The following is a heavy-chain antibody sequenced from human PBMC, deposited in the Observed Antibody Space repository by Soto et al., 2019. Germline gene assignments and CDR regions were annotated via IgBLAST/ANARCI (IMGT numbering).Heavy chain of an antibody. Sequence: GASVKVSCKASGGTFSSYAISWVRQAPGQGLEWMGGSIPIFGTANYAQKFQGRVTITADESTSTAYMELSSLRSEDTAVYYCARGCSSTSCYPGWFDPWGQGTLVTVSS. CDR1: GGTFSSYA. V-gene: IGHV1-69*13. CDR3: ARGCSSTSCYPGWFDP. CDR2: SIPIFGTA. D-gene: IGHD2-2*01. J-gene: IGHJ5*02.